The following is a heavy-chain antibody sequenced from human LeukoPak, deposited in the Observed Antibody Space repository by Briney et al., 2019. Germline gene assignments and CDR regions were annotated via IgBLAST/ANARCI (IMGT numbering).Heavy chain of an antibody. CDR3: ARTYGSGSCRGDCLIDY. CDR2: ISSSSSYI. CDR1: GFTFSSYS. D-gene: IGHD3-10*01. Sequence: PGGSLRLSCAASGFTFSSYSMNWVRQAPGKGLEWVSSISSSSSYIYYADSVKGRFTISRDNAKNSLYLQMNSLRAEDTAVYYCARTYGSGSCRGDCLIDYWGQGTLVTVSS. J-gene: IGHJ4*02. V-gene: IGHV3-21*01.